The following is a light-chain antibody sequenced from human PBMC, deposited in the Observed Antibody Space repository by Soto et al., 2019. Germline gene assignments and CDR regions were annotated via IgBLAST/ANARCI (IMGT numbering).Light chain of an antibody. V-gene: IGKV3-20*01. CDR3: QQFGNTTWT. CDR2: ATV. J-gene: IGKJ1*01. CDR1: RIIGHNY. Sequence: VLKQSPDALSLSPRDRDTLSCRASRIIGHNYLDWYQQKPGQAPRLLIYATVTRATGIPDRFSGSGSVTDFTLTISSLQPEDFAVYYCQQFGNTTWTFGQGTKVDI.